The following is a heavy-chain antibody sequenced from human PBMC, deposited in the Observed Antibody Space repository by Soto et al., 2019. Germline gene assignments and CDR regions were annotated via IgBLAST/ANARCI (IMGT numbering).Heavy chain of an antibody. V-gene: IGHV1-3*01. CDR3: AWGLLWFGEFPDAFDI. CDR1: GYTFTSYA. D-gene: IGHD3-10*01. Sequence: QVQLVQSGAEVKKPGASVKVSCKASGYTFTSYAMHWVRQAPGQRLDWMGWINAGNGNTKYSQKFQGRVTITRDTSASTAYMELSSLRSEDTAVYYCAWGLLWFGEFPDAFDIWGPGTMVTVSS. CDR2: INAGNGNT. J-gene: IGHJ3*02.